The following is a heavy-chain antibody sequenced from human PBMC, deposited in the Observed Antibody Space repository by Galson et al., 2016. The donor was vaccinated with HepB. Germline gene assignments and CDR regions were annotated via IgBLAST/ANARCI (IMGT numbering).Heavy chain of an antibody. J-gene: IGHJ4*02. CDR1: GDSVSSKSAA. CDR3: ARGHLVVPFSFYFDY. Sequence: CAISGDSVSSKSAAWNWIRHSPSRGLEWLGRTYHTSNWYSDYAVSVKSRITINPDTSKNQFSLQLNPVTPEDPAVYYCARGHLVVPFSFYFDYWGQGSLVTVAS. CDR2: TYHTSNWYS. D-gene: IGHD2-15*01. V-gene: IGHV6-1*01.